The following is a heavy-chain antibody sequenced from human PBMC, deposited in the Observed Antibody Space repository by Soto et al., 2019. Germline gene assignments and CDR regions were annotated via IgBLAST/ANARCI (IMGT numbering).Heavy chain of an antibody. D-gene: IGHD2-15*01. CDR1: GGSISSSNYY. CDR2: IFYSGTP. CDR3: ARFVEPATRHPDFDY. J-gene: IGHJ4*02. V-gene: IGHV4-39*01. Sequence: SETLSLTCTVSGGSISSSNYYWGWIRQPPGKGLDWIGNIFYSGTPYYNPSLKSRITISIDTSKNQFSLRLNSVTAADSGVYFCARFVEPATRHPDFDYWGPGTLVTVSS.